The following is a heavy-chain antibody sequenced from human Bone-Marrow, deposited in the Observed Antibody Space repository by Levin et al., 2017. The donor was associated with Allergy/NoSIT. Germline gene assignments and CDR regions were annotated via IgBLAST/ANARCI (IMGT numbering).Heavy chain of an antibody. CDR1: GGSISSDNYY. V-gene: IGHV4-39*07. CDR2: IHYTGTT. CDR3: AREDAPYSAGWYGF. D-gene: IGHD5-18*01. J-gene: IGHJ5*01. Sequence: SETLSLTCTVSGGSISSDNYYWGWIRQSPEKGLEWIGKIHYTGTTYYNPSLKSRVSMSVDTSRNQFSLRLSSVTAADTAVYYCAREDAPYSAGWYGFWGQGTLVTVSP.